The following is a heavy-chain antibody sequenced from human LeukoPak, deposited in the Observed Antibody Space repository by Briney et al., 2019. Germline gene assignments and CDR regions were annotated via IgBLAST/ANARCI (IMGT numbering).Heavy chain of an antibody. Sequence: SETLSLTCTVSGGSISSYYWSWIRQPAGKGLEWIGRIYTSGSTNYNPSLKSRVTMSVDTSKNQFSLKLSSVTAADTAVYYCARGAQQWLRYYYYMDVWGKGTTVTVSS. CDR3: ARGAQQWLRYYYYMDV. J-gene: IGHJ6*03. CDR1: GGSISSYY. D-gene: IGHD6-19*01. CDR2: IYTSGST. V-gene: IGHV4-4*07.